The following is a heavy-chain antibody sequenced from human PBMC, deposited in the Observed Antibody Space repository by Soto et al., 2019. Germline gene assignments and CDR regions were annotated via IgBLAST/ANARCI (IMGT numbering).Heavy chain of an antibody. D-gene: IGHD2-2*01. CDR2: IWYDGSNK. V-gene: IGHV3-33*01. CDR3: ARDPDCSSTSCYYYYYGMDV. CDR1: GFTFSSYG. J-gene: IGHJ6*02. Sequence: QVQLVESGGGVVQPGRSLRLSCAASGFTFSSYGMHWVRQAPGKGLEWVAVIWYDGSNKYYADSVKGRFTISRDNSKNTLYLQMNSLRAEDTAVYYCARDPDCSSTSCYYYYYGMDVWGQGTTVTVSS.